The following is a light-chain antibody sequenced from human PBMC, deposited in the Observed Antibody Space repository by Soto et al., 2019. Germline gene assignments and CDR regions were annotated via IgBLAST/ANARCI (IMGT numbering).Light chain of an antibody. J-gene: IGKJ1*01. Sequence: DIQMTQSPSTLSASVGDRVTITCRASQSISTWLAWYQQKAGKAPTLLIYDASTLQSGVPSRFSGSGSGTEFSLTISSLQPEDFATYYCLCYITYPWTFGQGTKVDIK. V-gene: IGKV1-5*01. CDR1: QSISTW. CDR3: LCYITYPWT. CDR2: DAS.